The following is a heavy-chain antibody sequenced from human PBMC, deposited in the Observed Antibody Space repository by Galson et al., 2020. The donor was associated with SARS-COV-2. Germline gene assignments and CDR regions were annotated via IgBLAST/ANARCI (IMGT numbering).Heavy chain of an antibody. Sequence: GESLKISCAASGFTFSDYYMSWVRQAPGKGLEWVSYISSGGTAMFYGDSVKGRFTISRDNAKNSVFLQMNGLRAEDTALYYCARVGYSSTSVYFDFWGQGTLVTVAS. J-gene: IGHJ4*02. CDR2: ISSGGTAM. V-gene: IGHV3-11*01. CDR3: ARVGYSSTSVYFDF. CDR1: GFTFSDYY. D-gene: IGHD6-6*01.